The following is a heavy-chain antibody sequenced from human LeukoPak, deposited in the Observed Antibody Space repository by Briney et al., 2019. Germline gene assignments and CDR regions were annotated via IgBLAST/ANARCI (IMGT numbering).Heavy chain of an antibody. J-gene: IGHJ4*02. CDR1: GGTFSSYA. D-gene: IGHD5-18*01. Sequence: GASVKVSCKASGGTFSSYAISWVRQAPGQGLERMGGIIPIFGTANYAQKFQGRVTITADESTSTAYMELSSLRSEDTAVYYCARDVDTATPNFDYWGQGTLVTVSS. V-gene: IGHV1-69*13. CDR3: ARDVDTATPNFDY. CDR2: IIPIFGTA.